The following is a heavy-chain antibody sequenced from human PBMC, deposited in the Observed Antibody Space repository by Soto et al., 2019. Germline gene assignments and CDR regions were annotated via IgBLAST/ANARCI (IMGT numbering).Heavy chain of an antibody. CDR1: GGTFSSYA. Sequence: ASVKVSCKASGGTFSSYAISWVRQVPGQGLEWMGGIIPIFGTANYAQKFQGRVTITADESTSTAYMELSSLRSEDTAVYYCARTHIVVVTATLTYGMDVWGQGTTVTVSS. D-gene: IGHD2-21*02. CDR3: ARTHIVVVTATLTYGMDV. CDR2: IIPIFGTA. V-gene: IGHV1-69*13. J-gene: IGHJ6*02.